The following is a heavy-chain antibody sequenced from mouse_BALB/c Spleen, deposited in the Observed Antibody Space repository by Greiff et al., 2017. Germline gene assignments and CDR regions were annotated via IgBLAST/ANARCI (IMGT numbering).Heavy chain of an antibody. D-gene: IGHD4-1*01. CDR3: ARAGTKGY. J-gene: IGHJ2*01. CDR1: GYSITSGYY. V-gene: IGHV3-6*02. Sequence: EVQLVESGPGLVKPSQSLSLTCSVTGYSITSGYYWNWIRQFPGNKLEWMGYISYDGSNNYNPSLKNRISITRDTSKNQFFLKLNSVTTEDTATYDCARAGTKGYWGQGTTLTVSS. CDR2: ISYDGSN.